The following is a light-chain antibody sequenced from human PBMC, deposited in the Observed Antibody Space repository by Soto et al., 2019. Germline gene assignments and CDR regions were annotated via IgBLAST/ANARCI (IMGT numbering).Light chain of an antibody. CDR1: QSISSW. V-gene: IGKV1-5*01. CDR2: DAS. J-gene: IGKJ1*01. CDR3: QQYNSYPWT. Sequence: TVSANEGDRVTITCRASQSISSWLAWYQQKPGKAPKLLIYDASSLESGVPSRFSGSGSGTEFTLTISSLQPDDFATYYCQQYNSYPWTFGQGTKVDI.